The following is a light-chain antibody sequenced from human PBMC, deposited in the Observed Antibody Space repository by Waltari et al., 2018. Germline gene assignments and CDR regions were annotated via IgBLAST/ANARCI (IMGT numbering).Light chain of an antibody. Sequence: DIVLTQSPDTLSLSPGETATISCRASQTISSTYLAWYQQKPGQAPRLLIHSASRRATAIPDRFSGSGSGTDFTLTVSRLEPDDFAVYYCQLYGSSPLFTFGPGTKVEIK. V-gene: IGKV3-20*01. CDR1: QTISSTY. CDR2: SAS. CDR3: QLYGSSPLFT. J-gene: IGKJ3*01.